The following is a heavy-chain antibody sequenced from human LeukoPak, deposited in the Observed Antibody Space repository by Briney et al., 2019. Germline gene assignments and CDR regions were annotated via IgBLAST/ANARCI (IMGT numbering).Heavy chain of an antibody. J-gene: IGHJ4*02. D-gene: IGHD5-18*01. V-gene: IGHV3-21*01. CDR3: ARGIPQTYGYSA. CDR2: ISGSSSYI. Sequence: GGSLRLSCVASGFTFDDYGISWVRQAPGKGLEWVSSISGSSSYIYYADSVKGRFTISRDNAKNSLYLQMNSLRAEDTAVYYCARGIPQTYGYSAWGQGTLVTVSS. CDR1: GFTFDDYG.